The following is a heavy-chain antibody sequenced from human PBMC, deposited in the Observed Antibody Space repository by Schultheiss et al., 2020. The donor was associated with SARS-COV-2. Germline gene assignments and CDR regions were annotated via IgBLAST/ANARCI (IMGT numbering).Heavy chain of an antibody. CDR2: ISYDGSNK. J-gene: IGHJ6*02. V-gene: IGHV3-30*01. D-gene: IGHD3-22*01. CDR3: ARVGSDYYDSSGQSIKYYGMDV. CDR1: GFTFSSYA. Sequence: GESLKISCAASGFTFSSYAMNWVRQAPGKGLEWVAVISYDGSNKYYADSVKGRFTISRDNSKNTLYLQMNSLRAEDTAVYYCARVGSDYYDSSGQSIKYYGMDVWGQGTTVTVSS.